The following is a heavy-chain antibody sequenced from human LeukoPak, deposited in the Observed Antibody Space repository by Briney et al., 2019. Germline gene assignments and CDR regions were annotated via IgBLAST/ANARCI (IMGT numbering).Heavy chain of an antibody. V-gene: IGHV1-18*01. Sequence: ASVKVSCKASGYTFTSYGISWVRQAPGQGLEWMGWISAYNGNTNYAQKLQGRVTMTTDTSTSTAYMKLKSLRSDDTAVYYCARDRVYSSSWYAPNWFDPWGQGTLVTVSS. CDR2: ISAYNGNT. CDR3: ARDRVYSSSWYAPNWFDP. CDR1: GYTFTSYG. J-gene: IGHJ5*02. D-gene: IGHD6-13*01.